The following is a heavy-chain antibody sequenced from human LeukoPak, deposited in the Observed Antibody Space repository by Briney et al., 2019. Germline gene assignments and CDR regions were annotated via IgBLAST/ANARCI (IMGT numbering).Heavy chain of an antibody. V-gene: IGHV4-59*01. CDR3: ARVGVTTLNGVIGNSGRYFDY. D-gene: IGHD4-17*01. J-gene: IGHJ4*02. CDR1: GGSISSYY. Sequence: PSETLSLTCTVSGGSISSYYWSWIRQPAGKGLEWIGYIYYSGSTNYNPSLKSRVTISVDTSKNQFSLKLSSVTAADTAVYYCARVGVTTLNGVIGNSGRYFDYWGQGTLVTVSS. CDR2: IYYSGST.